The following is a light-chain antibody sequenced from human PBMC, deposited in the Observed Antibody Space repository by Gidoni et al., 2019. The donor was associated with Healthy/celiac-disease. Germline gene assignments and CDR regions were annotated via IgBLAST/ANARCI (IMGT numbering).Light chain of an antibody. CDR1: QSVLYSSNNKNY. CDR2: WAS. J-gene: IGKJ2*01. Sequence: DIVMTQSPDSLAVSLGERATINCKSSQSVLYSSNNKNYLAWYQQKPGQPPKLLIYWASTRESGVPDRFSGSGSGTDCTLTISSPQAEDVAVYYCQQYYTTPYTFXQXTKLXIK. CDR3: QQYYTTPYT. V-gene: IGKV4-1*01.